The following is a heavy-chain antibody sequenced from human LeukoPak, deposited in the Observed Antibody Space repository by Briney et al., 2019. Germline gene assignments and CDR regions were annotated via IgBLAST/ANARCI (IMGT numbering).Heavy chain of an antibody. J-gene: IGHJ4*02. V-gene: IGHV1-18*01. CDR1: GYTFTGYG. Sequence: GASVKVSCKASGYTFTGYGISWVRQAPGQGLEWMGWISAYNGNANYAQKLQGRVTMPTDTSTSTAYMELRSLRSDDTAVYHCARALVGATLDWGQGTLVTVPS. CDR2: ISAYNGNA. D-gene: IGHD1-26*01. CDR3: ARALVGATLD.